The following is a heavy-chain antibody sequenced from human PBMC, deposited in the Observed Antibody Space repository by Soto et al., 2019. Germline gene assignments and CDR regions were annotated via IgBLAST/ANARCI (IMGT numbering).Heavy chain of an antibody. D-gene: IGHD4-17*01. CDR1: GGTFSSYA. J-gene: IGHJ6*02. Sequence: QVQLVQSGAEVKKPGSSVKVSCKASGGTFSSYAISWVRQAPGQGLEWMGGIIPIFGTANYAQKFQGRVTITADKSTSTASMELSSLRSEDTAVYYCARDRIYGEPNRYYYYGMDVWGQGTTVTVSS. V-gene: IGHV1-69*06. CDR3: ARDRIYGEPNRYYYYGMDV. CDR2: IIPIFGTA.